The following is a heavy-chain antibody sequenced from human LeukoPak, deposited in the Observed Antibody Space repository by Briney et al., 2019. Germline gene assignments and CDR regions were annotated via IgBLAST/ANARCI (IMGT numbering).Heavy chain of an antibody. CDR2: ISGSGGST. CDR3: AKDRDDSSGYNPPNWFDP. Sequence: PGGSLRLSCAASGFTFSSNAMSWVRQAPGKGLEWVSAISGSGGSTYYADSVKGRFTISRDNSKNTLYLQMNSLRAEDTAVYYCAKDRDDSSGYNPPNWFDPWGQGTLVTVSS. D-gene: IGHD3-22*01. CDR1: GFTFSSNA. V-gene: IGHV3-23*01. J-gene: IGHJ5*02.